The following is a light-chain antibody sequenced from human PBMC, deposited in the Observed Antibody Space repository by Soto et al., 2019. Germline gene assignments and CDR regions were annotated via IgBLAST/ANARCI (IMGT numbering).Light chain of an antibody. V-gene: IGKV3-20*01. Sequence: ENRLTQSPGTLSSSPGERATLSCRASQSIGTNYVAWFQQKPGQAPTLLIYAASRRATGIPDRFSGSGSGTEFTLTISRLEPEDFAVYFCQQYSSTPRTFGQGTKV. CDR2: AAS. J-gene: IGKJ1*01. CDR1: QSIGTNY. CDR3: QQYSSTPRT.